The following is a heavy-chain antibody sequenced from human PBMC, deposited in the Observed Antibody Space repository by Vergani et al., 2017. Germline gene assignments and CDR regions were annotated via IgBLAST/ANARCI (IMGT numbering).Heavy chain of an antibody. CDR1: GYTLTELS. CDR3: ARDHGDTVTTLRGSNWFDP. J-gene: IGHJ5*02. Sequence: QVQLVQSGAEVKKPGASVKVSCKVSGYTLTELSMHWVRQAPGKGLEWMGGFDPEDGETIYAQKFQGRVTMTEDTSTDTAYMELSSLRSEDTAVYYCARDHGDTVTTLRGSNWFDPWGQGTLVTVSS. D-gene: IGHD4-11*01. V-gene: IGHV1-24*01. CDR2: FDPEDGET.